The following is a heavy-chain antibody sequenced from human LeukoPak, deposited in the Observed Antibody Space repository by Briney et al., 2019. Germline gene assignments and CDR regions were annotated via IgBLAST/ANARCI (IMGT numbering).Heavy chain of an antibody. CDR3: ARGHVPDSSGYSYYYYYYMDV. Sequence: SVKVSCKASGGTFSSYAISWVRQAPGQGLEWMGGIIPIFGTTNYAQKFQDRVTITADKSTSTAYMELSSLRSEDTAVYYCARGHVPDSSGYSYYYYYYMDVWGKGTTVTVSS. CDR1: GGTFSSYA. CDR2: IIPIFGTT. J-gene: IGHJ6*03. D-gene: IGHD3-22*01. V-gene: IGHV1-69*06.